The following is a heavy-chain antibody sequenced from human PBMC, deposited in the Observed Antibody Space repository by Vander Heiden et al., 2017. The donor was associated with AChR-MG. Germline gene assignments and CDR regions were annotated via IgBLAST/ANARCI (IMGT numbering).Heavy chain of an antibody. CDR3: ARNSKRSTRIVVVRPDY. J-gene: IGHJ4*02. Sequence: QVQLVQSGAEVKKPGASVKVSCKASGYTFTGYYMHWVRQAPGQGLEWMGWINPNSGGTNYAQKLQGRVTMTRDTSISTAYMELSRLRSEDTAVYYCARNSKRSTRIVVVRPDYWGQGTLVTVSS. CDR1: GYTFTGYY. D-gene: IGHD3-22*01. CDR2: INPNSGGT. V-gene: IGHV1-2*02.